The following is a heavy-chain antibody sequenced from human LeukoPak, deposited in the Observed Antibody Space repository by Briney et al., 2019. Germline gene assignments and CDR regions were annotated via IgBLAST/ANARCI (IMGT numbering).Heavy chain of an antibody. CDR1: GGSIGSYY. Sequence: PSETLSLTCTVSGGSIGSYYWSWIRQPAGKGLEWIGRIYTSGSTNYNPSLKSRVTMSVDTSKNQFSLKLSSVTAADTAVYYCARGTAMVLIPPYYGMDVWGQGTTVTVSS. CDR3: ARGTAMVLIPPYYGMDV. CDR2: IYTSGST. J-gene: IGHJ6*02. D-gene: IGHD5-18*01. V-gene: IGHV4-4*07.